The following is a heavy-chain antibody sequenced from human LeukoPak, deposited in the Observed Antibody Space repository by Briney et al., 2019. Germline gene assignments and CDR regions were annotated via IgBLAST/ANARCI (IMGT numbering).Heavy chain of an antibody. J-gene: IGHJ4*02. D-gene: IGHD3-3*01. CDR2: IYHSGST. CDR1: GYSISSGYY. CDR3: ARTYHDYWSGYYRGQMEFDS. V-gene: IGHV4-38-2*02. Sequence: SETLSLTCTVSGYSISSGYYWGWIRQPPGKGLERIGNIYHSGSTYYNPSLKSRVTISVDTSNNQFSMKMTSVTAADTAVYYCARTYHDYWSGYYRGQMEFDSWGQGTLVTVSS.